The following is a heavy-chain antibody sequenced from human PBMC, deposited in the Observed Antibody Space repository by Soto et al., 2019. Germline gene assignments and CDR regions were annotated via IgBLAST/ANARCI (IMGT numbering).Heavy chain of an antibody. V-gene: IGHV3-33*01. CDR3: AREECSGGSCDLYGMDV. CDR1: GFTFSSYG. D-gene: IGHD2-15*01. Sequence: QVQLVESGGGVVQPGRSLRLSCAASGFTFSSYGMHWVRQAPGKGLEWVAVIWYDGSNKYYADSVKGRFTISRDNSKNTLYLQMNSLRAEDTAVYYCAREECSGGSCDLYGMDVWGQGTTVTVSS. CDR2: IWYDGSNK. J-gene: IGHJ6*02.